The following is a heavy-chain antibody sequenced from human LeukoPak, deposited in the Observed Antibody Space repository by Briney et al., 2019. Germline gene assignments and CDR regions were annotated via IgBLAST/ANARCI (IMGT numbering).Heavy chain of an antibody. CDR3: ARDVWVGATYFDF. CDR2: IYSSGST. V-gene: IGHV4-59*12. D-gene: IGHD1-26*01. CDR1: GGSISSYY. Sequence: SETLSLTCTVSGGSISSYYWSWIRQPPGKGLEWIGYIYSSGSTNYNPSLKSRVTISVDTSKNQFSLKLSSVTAADTAVYYCARDVWVGATYFDFWGQGTLVTVSS. J-gene: IGHJ4*02.